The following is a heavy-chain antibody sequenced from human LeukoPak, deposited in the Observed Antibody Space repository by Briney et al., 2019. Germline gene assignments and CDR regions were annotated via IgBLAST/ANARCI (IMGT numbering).Heavy chain of an antibody. D-gene: IGHD7-27*01. CDR2: IGSARRYI. CDR1: GFTFSSYN. J-gene: IGHJ4*02. CDR3: AKARPHLGIWGY. V-gene: IGHV3-21*04. Sequence: PGGSLRLSCAASGFTFSSYNMNWVRQAPGKGLEWVSSIGSARRYIYHADSVKGRFTISRDNAKNSLYLQMNSLRAEDTAVYYCAKARPHLGIWGYWGQGTLVTVSS.